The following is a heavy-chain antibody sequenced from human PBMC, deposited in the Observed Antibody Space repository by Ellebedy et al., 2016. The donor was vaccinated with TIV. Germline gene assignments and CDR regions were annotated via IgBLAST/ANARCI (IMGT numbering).Heavy chain of an antibody. CDR1: GDSISNHY. D-gene: IGHD5-18*01. Sequence: GSLRLSCTVSGDSISNHYWSWIRQPPGKGLEWIGHIFYSGASASNPSLKSRVTLSEDTSKNQFSLKVSSVTAADTAVYYCAREDTNNWFDPWGQGSLVIVSS. J-gene: IGHJ5*02. CDR3: AREDTNNWFDP. V-gene: IGHV4-59*11. CDR2: IFYSGAS.